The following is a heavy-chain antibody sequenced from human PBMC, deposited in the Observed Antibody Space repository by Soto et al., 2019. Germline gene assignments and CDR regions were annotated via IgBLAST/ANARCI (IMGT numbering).Heavy chain of an antibody. CDR3: AKDSVLGYGSGSYPIDY. CDR1: GFTFSSYG. D-gene: IGHD3-10*01. Sequence: QPGGSLRLSCAASGFTFSSYGMHWVRQAPGKGLEWVTLISYDGSDKYYAESVKGRFTISRDNSKNTVYLQMNSLRAEDTAVYYCAKDSVLGYGSGSYPIDYWGQGTLVTVSS. J-gene: IGHJ4*02. V-gene: IGHV3-30*18. CDR2: ISYDGSDK.